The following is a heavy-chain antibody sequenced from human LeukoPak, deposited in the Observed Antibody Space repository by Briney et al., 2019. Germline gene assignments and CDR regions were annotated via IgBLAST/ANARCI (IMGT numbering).Heavy chain of an antibody. J-gene: IGHJ4*02. CDR1: GGSFSGYY. D-gene: IGHD1-14*01. CDR3: ARRTRGMGYYFDY. V-gene: IGHV4-34*01. Sequence: PSETLSLTCAVYGGSFSGYYWSWIRQPPGKGLEWIGEINHSGSTNYNPSLKSRVTISVDTSKNQFSLKLSSVTAADTAVYYCARRTRGMGYYFDYWGQGTLVTVSS. CDR2: INHSGST.